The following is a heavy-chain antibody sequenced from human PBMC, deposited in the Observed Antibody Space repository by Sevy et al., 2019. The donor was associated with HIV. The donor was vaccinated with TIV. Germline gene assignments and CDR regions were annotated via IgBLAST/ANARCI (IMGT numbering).Heavy chain of an antibody. D-gene: IGHD3-22*01. J-gene: IGHJ5*02. Sequence: GGSLRLSCAASGFTFSSYAMHWVRQAPGKGLEWVAFIRYDGSNKYYADSVKGRFTISRDNSKNTLYLQMNSLRAEDTAVYYCAKDLKFDDSSGYYPNWFDPWGQGTLVTVSS. CDR2: IRYDGSNK. V-gene: IGHV3-30*02. CDR1: GFTFSSYA. CDR3: AKDLKFDDSSGYYPNWFDP.